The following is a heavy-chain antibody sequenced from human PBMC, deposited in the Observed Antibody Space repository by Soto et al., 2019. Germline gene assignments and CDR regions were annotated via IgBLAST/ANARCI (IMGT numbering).Heavy chain of an antibody. J-gene: IGHJ6*02. CDR3: ARGGGPLGYYGLDV. CDR1: GGSVRSGNHF. CDR2: MYYTGVT. Sequence: SLTCSVSGGSVRSGNHFWNWIRQPPGRGLEWLGYMYYTGVTNYNPSLKSRVSMSVDTSKDQFSLNLTSLTAADTAVYYCARGGGPLGYYGLDVWGQGTTVTVSS. V-gene: IGHV4-61*01.